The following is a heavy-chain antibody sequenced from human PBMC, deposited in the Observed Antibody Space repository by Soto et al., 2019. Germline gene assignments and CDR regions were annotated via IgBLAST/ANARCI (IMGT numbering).Heavy chain of an antibody. Sequence: SVQVSCTASGGTFSSYAFSWVRQAPGQGLEWMGGITPIFATASYAQKFQGRVTITADESTRTAYMELSSLRSEDTAVYYCARPKYRGGRSLEFWGQGTLVTVSS. CDR2: ITPIFATA. J-gene: IGHJ4*02. CDR3: ARPKYRGGRSLEF. D-gene: IGHD5-12*01. CDR1: GGTFSSYA. V-gene: IGHV1-69*13.